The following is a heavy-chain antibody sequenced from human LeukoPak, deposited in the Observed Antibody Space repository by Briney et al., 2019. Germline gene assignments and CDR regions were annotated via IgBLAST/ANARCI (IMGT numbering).Heavy chain of an antibody. CDR2: IYYSGST. J-gene: IGHJ6*03. V-gene: IGHV4-59*01. Sequence: SETLSLTCTVSGGSTSSYYWSWIRQPPGKGLEWIGYIYYSGSTNYNPSLKSRVTISVDTSKNQFSLKLSSVTAADTAVYYCAKAVYSGYGPMDVWGKGTTVTVSS. D-gene: IGHD5-12*01. CDR1: GGSTSSYY. CDR3: AKAVYSGYGPMDV.